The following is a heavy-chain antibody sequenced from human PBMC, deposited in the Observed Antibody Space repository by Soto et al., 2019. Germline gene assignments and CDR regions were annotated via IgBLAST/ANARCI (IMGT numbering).Heavy chain of an antibody. V-gene: IGHV1-58*01. CDR1: GFTFTSSA. D-gene: IGHD5-12*01. CDR3: VASSGYDFPYYYYYGMDV. Sequence: QMQLVQSGPEVKKPGTSVKVSCKASGFTFTSSAVQWVRQARGQRLEWIGWIVVGSGNTNYAQKFQERVTITRDMSTSTAYMELSSLRSEDTAVYYCVASSGYDFPYYYYYGMDVWGQGTTVTVSS. CDR2: IVVGSGNT. J-gene: IGHJ6*02.